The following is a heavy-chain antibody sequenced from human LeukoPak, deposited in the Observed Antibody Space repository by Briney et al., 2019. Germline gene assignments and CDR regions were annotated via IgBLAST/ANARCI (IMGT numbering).Heavy chain of an antibody. J-gene: IGHJ3*02. Sequence: SGTLSLTCTVLGGSISSNFWSWIRQPPGKGLEWIGYIYYSGSTNYNPSLKSRVTISVDTSKNQFSLKLSPVTAADTAVYYCASARLGSGLEGAFDIWGQGTMVTVSS. CDR1: GGSISSNF. V-gene: IGHV4-59*01. D-gene: IGHD6-25*01. CDR2: IYYSGST. CDR3: ASARLGSGLEGAFDI.